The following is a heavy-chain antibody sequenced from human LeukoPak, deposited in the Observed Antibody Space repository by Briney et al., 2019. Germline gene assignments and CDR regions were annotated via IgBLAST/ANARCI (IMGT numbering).Heavy chain of an antibody. J-gene: IGHJ4*02. Sequence: GGCLRLSCAAFGFTLSRYGMRWGRQAPGKGLEWVAFIWYYVSKKNYAGSVKGRFTIYRDNSNNILFLQMNSLTAEDTAISYCAKDPYSYAYYYFDYWGQGTLVTVSS. CDR1: GFTLSRYG. CDR2: IWYYVSKK. V-gene: IGHV3-30*02. D-gene: IGHD5-18*01. CDR3: AKDPYSYAYYYFDY.